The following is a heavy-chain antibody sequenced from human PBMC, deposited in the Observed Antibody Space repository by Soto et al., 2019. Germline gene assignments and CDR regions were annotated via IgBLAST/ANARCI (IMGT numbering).Heavy chain of an antibody. CDR1: GFTFSTYV. D-gene: IGHD6-6*01. V-gene: IGHV3-30*18. J-gene: IGHJ1*01. CDR2: ISYDGSKK. Sequence: GGSLRLSCAASGFTFSTYVMHWVRQSPGKGLEWVAVISYDGSKKYYAGSVKGRFTISRDNSKSTLYLQMNSLRVEDTAVYYCAKDKEEYSSSSRDFQHWGQGTLVTVSS. CDR3: AKDKEEYSSSSRDFQH.